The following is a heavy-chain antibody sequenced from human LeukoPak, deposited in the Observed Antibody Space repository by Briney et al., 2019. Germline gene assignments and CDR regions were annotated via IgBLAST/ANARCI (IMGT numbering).Heavy chain of an antibody. CDR1: GGSFSGYY. D-gene: IGHD6-13*01. CDR2: INHSGST. CDR3: AREIPGYSSSWYFDY. V-gene: IGHV4-34*01. Sequence: PSETLSLTCAVYGGSFSGYYWSWIRQPPGKGLEWIGEINHSGSTNYNPSLKSRVTISVDTSKNQFSLKLSSVTAADTAVYYCAREIPGYSSSWYFDYWGQGTLVTVSS. J-gene: IGHJ4*02.